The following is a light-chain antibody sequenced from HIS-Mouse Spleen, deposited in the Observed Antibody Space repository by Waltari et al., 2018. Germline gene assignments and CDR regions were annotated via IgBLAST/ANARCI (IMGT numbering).Light chain of an antibody. CDR1: SSDVGGYNY. CDR2: DVS. CDR3: CSYAGSYTWV. Sequence: QSALTQPRSVSGSPGQSVTLYCTGTSSDVGGYNYVSWYQQHPGKAPKLMIYDVSKRPSGVPDRFSGSKSGNTASLTISGLQAEDEADYYCCSYAGSYTWVFGGGTKLTVL. V-gene: IGLV2-11*01. J-gene: IGLJ3*02.